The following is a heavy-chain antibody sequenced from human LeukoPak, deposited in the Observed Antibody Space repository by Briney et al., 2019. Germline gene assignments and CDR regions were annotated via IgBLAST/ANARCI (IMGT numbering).Heavy chain of an antibody. CDR3: ARDPSIAAHYWYFDL. V-gene: IGHV4-59*01. CDR2: IYYSGST. Sequence: SETLSLTCAVYGGSFSGYYWSWIRQPPGKGLEWIGYIYYSGSTNYNPSLKSRVTISVDTSKNQFSLKLSSVTAADTAVYYCARDPSIAAHYWYFDLWGRGTLVTVSS. J-gene: IGHJ2*01. D-gene: IGHD6-6*01. CDR1: GGSFSGYY.